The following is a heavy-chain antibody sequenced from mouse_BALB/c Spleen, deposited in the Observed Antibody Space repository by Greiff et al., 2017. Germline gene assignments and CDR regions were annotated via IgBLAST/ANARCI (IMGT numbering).Heavy chain of an antibody. CDR2: ILPGSGST. Sequence: VQLQQSGAELMKPGASVKISCKATGYTFSSYWIEWVKQRPGHGLEWIGEILPGSGSTNYNEKFKGKATFTADTSSNTAYMQLSSLTSEDSAVYSGARPDYGCDWFAYWGQGTLVTVSA. CDR3: ARPDYGCDWFAY. J-gene: IGHJ3*01. V-gene: IGHV1-9*01. D-gene: IGHD2-14*01. CDR1: GYTFSSYW.